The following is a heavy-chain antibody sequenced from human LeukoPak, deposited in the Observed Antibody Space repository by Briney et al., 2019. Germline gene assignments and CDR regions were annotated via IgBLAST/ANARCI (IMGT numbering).Heavy chain of an antibody. CDR2: IYYSGST. Sequence: SETLSLTCTVSGGSISSYYWSWIRQPPGKGLEWIGYIYYSGSTNYNPSLKSRVTISVDTSKNQFSLKLSSVTAADTAVYYCASGYYYDSSGYQLDYWGPGTLVTVSS. J-gene: IGHJ4*02. CDR3: ASGYYYDSSGYQLDY. CDR1: GGSISSYY. V-gene: IGHV4-59*01. D-gene: IGHD3-22*01.